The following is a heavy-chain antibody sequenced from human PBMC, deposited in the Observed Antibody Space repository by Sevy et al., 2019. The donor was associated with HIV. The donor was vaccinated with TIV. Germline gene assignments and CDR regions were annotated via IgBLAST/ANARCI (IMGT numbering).Heavy chain of an antibody. D-gene: IGHD2-2*01. CDR2: ISGSGGST. CDR3: ARQNFQGYQLLQNGGGADY. CDR1: GFTFSSYA. J-gene: IGHJ4*02. Sequence: GGSLRLSCAASGFTFSSYAMSWVRQAPGKGLEWVSAISGSGGSTYYADSVKGRFTISRDNSKNTLYLQMNSLRAEDMAVYYCARQNFQGYQLLQNGGGADYWGQGTLVTVSS. V-gene: IGHV3-23*01.